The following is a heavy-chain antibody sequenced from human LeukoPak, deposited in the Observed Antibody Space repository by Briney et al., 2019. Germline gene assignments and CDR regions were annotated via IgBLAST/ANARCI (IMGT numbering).Heavy chain of an antibody. CDR1: GGSISGFS. CDR2: IHSSGDT. V-gene: IGHV4-59*01. CDR3: VRDSNGYDLNYFEY. D-gene: IGHD5-12*01. Sequence: PSETLSLTCTVSGGSISGFSWSWIRQPPGQGLEWIGYIHSSGDTNYNPSLKSRVTISLDTSTNQFSLKLTSVTAADTAGYFCVRDSNGYDLNYFEYWGQGTLVTVSS. J-gene: IGHJ4*02.